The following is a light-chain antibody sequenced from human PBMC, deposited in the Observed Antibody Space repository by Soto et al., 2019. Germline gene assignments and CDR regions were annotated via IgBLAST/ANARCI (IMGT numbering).Light chain of an antibody. CDR1: QSISSDH. V-gene: IGKV3-20*01. Sequence: EIVLTQSPGILSLSPGDIATLACRASQSISSDHLAWYQQRPGQAPRIIIYGASSRAADIPDRFSGSGSGTDCTLTISRLEPEDLAVYYCQQYGTSPETLGQGTKVDIK. CDR3: QQYGTSPET. CDR2: GAS. J-gene: IGKJ1*01.